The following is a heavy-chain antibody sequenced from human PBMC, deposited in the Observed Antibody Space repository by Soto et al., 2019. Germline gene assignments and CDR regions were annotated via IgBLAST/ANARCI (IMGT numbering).Heavy chain of an antibody. CDR2: IYYSGST. Sequence: PSETLSLTCTVTGDSINNRSYYWGWIRQPPGKGLEWIGSIYYSGSTYNNPSLKSRVSMSVDTSKNQFSLKLRSVTAADTALYYCARQRNSAVTQAYFDSWGQGSMVPVYS. CDR1: GDSINNRSYY. V-gene: IGHV4-39*01. J-gene: IGHJ4*02. D-gene: IGHD4-17*01. CDR3: ARQRNSAVTQAYFDS.